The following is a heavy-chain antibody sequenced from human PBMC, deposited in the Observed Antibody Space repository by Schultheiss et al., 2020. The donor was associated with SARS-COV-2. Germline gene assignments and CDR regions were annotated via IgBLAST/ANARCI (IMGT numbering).Heavy chain of an antibody. CDR1: GYTFTSYG. D-gene: IGHD3-3*01. Sequence: ASVKVSCKASGYTFTSYGISWVRKAPGQGLEWMGWISVSIGNTNYAQKLQGRVTMTTDTSTSTAYMELSSLRSEDTAVYYCARDRYDFWSGYVSYWYFDLWGRGTLVTVSS. CDR3: ARDRYDFWSGYVSYWYFDL. J-gene: IGHJ2*01. V-gene: IGHV1-18*04. CDR2: ISVSIGNT.